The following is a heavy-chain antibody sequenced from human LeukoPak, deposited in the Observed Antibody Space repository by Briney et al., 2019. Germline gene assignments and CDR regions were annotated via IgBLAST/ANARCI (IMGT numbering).Heavy chain of an antibody. CDR3: ARAFRVAVAGTRKLGYYYYGMDV. J-gene: IGHJ6*02. CDR1: GGSISSYY. V-gene: IGHV4-59*01. D-gene: IGHD6-19*01. CDR2: IYYSGST. Sequence: SETLSLTCTASGGSISSYYWSWIRQPPGKGLEWIGFIYYSGSTNYNPSLKSRVTISIDTSKNQFSLKLSSVTAADTAVYYCARAFRVAVAGTRKLGYYYYGMDVWGQGTTVTVSS.